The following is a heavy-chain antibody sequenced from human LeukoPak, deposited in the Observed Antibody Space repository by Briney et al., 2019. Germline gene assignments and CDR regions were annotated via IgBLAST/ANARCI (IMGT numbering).Heavy chain of an antibody. D-gene: IGHD3-22*01. CDR3: ARILRRYYDSSGYYYYYYYYMDV. J-gene: IGHJ6*03. Sequence: ASVKVSCKASGYTFTSYDINWVRQATGQGLEWMGWMNPNSGNTGYAQKFQGRVTMTRNTSISTAYMELSSLRSEDTAVYYCARILRRYYDSSGYYYYYYYYMDVWGKGTTVTVSS. CDR1: GYTFTSYD. V-gene: IGHV1-8*01. CDR2: MNPNSGNT.